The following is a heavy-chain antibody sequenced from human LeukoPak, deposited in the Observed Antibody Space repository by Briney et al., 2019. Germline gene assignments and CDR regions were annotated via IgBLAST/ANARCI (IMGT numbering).Heavy chain of an antibody. CDR1: GYSISSGYY. Sequence: PSETLSLTCAVSGYSISSGYYWGWIRQPPGKGLEWIGSIYHSGSTYYNPSLKSRVTISVDTSKNQFSLKLSSVTAADTAAYYCARLSITISNWFDPWGQGTLVTVSS. CDR2: IYHSGST. CDR3: ARLSITISNWFDP. D-gene: IGHD3-3*01. V-gene: IGHV4-38-2*01. J-gene: IGHJ5*02.